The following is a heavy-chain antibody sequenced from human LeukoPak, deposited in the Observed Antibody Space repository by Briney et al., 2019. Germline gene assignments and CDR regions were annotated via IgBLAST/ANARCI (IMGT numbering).Heavy chain of an antibody. CDR2: VSFDGSNE. J-gene: IGHJ5*02. CDR1: GFSFGDYA. D-gene: IGHD1-1*01. V-gene: IGHV3-30-3*01. CDR3: VRGVGYTLLS. Sequence: GGSLRLSCKGSGFSFGDYAMSWVRQAPGKGLEWVAVVSFDGSNEKYADSVRGRFTISRDNSKKMLYLQMNSLSREDTAVYYCVRGVGYTLLSWGQGTLVTVSS.